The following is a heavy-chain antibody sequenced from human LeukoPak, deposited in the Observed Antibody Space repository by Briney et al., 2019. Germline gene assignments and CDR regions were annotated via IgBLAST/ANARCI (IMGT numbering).Heavy chain of an antibody. J-gene: IGHJ4*02. Sequence: GGSLRLSCSAPGFSFSDYDMNWFRQAPGKGLEWISSISGRSSHVYYGDSVKGRFSISRDNAMNSVFLQMNSLGVEDTALYFCGRAFPPLRTASAGDLWGQGTLVTVSS. D-gene: IGHD3-16*01. CDR3: GRAFPPLRTASAGDL. V-gene: IGHV3-21*01. CDR1: GFSFSDYD. CDR2: ISGRSSHV.